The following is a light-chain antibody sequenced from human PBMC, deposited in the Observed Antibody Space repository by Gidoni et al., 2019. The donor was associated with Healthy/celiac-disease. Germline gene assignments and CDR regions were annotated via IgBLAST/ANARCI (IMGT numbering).Light chain of an antibody. CDR2: GAS. CDR3: QQYGSSPT. V-gene: IGKV3-20*01. CDR1: QSVSSSY. Sequence: IVLTQSPGTLSLSPGERATLSCRASQSVSSSYLAWYQKKPGQAPRLLTYGASSRATGIPDRFSGSGSGTDFTLTISRLEPEDFAVYYCQQYGSSPTFGGGTKVEIK. J-gene: IGKJ4*01.